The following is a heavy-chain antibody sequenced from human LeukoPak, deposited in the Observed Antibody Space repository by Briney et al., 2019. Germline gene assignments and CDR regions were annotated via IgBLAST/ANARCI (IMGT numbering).Heavy chain of an antibody. V-gene: IGHV3-23*01. D-gene: IGHD3-22*01. CDR1: GFTFSNYA. Sequence: GGSLRLSCAASGFTFSNYAMNWVRQAPGKGLEWVSLITTNGFSTYYADSVKGRFTVSRDNSKNTLFLQMNSLRAEDTAVYFCARRLYDSSAYSYYYGMDVWGRGTTVTVSS. CDR2: ITTNGFST. J-gene: IGHJ6*02. CDR3: ARRLYDSSAYSYYYGMDV.